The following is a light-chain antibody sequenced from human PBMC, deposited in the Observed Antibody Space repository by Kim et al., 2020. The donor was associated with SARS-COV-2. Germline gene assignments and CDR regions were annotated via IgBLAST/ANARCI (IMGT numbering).Light chain of an antibody. Sequence: SVSPGERVTLSWKSRQSVGYNLAWYQQRPAQAPRLLIYSATTRVTGIPVRFSGRGFGTEFTLTISSLQSEDFVVYYCHQYNQWPPTFGQGTKLEI. V-gene: IGKV3-15*01. CDR1: QSVGYN. CDR2: SAT. J-gene: IGKJ2*01. CDR3: HQYNQWPPT.